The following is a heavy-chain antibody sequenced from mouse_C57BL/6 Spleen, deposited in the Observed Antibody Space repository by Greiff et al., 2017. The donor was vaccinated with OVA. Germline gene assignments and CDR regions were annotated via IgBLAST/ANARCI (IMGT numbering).Heavy chain of an antibody. V-gene: IGHV1-81*01. CDR1: GYTFTSYG. Sequence: QVQLQQSGAELARPGASVKLSCKASGYTFTSYGISWVKQRTGQGLEWIGEIYPRSGNTYYNEKFKGKATLTADKSSSTAYMELRSLTSEDYAVYFCARRVITTVVATDYYAMDYWGQGTSVTVSS. CDR3: ARRVITTVVATDYYAMDY. D-gene: IGHD1-1*01. CDR2: IYPRSGNT. J-gene: IGHJ4*01.